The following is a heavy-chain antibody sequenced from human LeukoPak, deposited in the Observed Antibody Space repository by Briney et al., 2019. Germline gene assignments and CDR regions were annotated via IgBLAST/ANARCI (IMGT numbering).Heavy chain of an antibody. J-gene: IGHJ4*02. CDR3: ATLRGLLPFY. Sequence: ASVTVSCKVSGYTLTELSMHWVRQAPGKGLEWMGGFDPEDGETIYAQKFQGRVTMTEDTSTDTAYMELSSLRSEDTDLYYCATLRGLLPFYWGQGTLVTVSS. CDR1: GYTLTELS. D-gene: IGHD2-15*01. V-gene: IGHV1-24*01. CDR2: FDPEDGET.